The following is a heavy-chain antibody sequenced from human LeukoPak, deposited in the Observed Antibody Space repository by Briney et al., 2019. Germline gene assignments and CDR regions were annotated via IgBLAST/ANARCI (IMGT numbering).Heavy chain of an antibody. D-gene: IGHD2/OR15-2a*01. V-gene: IGHV1-18*01. Sequence: ASVKVSCKASGYTFSSYGISWVRQAPGQGLEWMGWISGYTGNTNYAQNLQGRVTMTTDTSTSTVYMELSSLRSEDTAVYYCAREILDRTAYYFDYWGQGTLVTVSS. J-gene: IGHJ4*02. CDR2: ISGYTGNT. CDR3: AREILDRTAYYFDY. CDR1: GYTFSSYG.